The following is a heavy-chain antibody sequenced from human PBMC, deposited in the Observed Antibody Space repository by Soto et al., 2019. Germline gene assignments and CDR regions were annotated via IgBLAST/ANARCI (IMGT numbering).Heavy chain of an antibody. CDR3: SHLPRVGAAI. Sequence: QVQLQESWPGLVKRSGTLSLTCAVFVGSISNSNWWTWVRQPPGKGLDWIGEIFNRGSTNYTSSRMGRVTISVDNATNHFSPKLSAVTATDTSVYYCSHLPRVGAAIRGQGILDTGSS. CDR1: VGSISNSNW. CDR2: IFNRGST. J-gene: IGHJ1*01. V-gene: IGHV4-4*02. D-gene: IGHD1-26*01.